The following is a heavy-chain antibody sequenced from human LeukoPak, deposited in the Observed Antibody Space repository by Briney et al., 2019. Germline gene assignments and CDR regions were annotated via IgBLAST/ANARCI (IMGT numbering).Heavy chain of an antibody. Sequence: PSETLTLTCAASGGTFSGYCWSWIRQPPGKGLEWIGEINHSGSTNYNPSLKSRVTISVDTTNNSCSLKLSSVDAATTVVYYCARGGSYSNYRIGGFDPWGQGTLVTVSS. J-gene: IGHJ5*02. D-gene: IGHD4-11*01. CDR2: INHSGST. CDR3: ARGGSYSNYRIGGFDP. V-gene: IGHV4-34*01. CDR1: GGTFSGYC.